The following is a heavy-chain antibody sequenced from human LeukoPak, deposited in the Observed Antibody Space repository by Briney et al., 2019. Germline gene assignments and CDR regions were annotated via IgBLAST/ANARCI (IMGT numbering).Heavy chain of an antibody. CDR3: VKEDYSSGSFDY. CDR2: ISYDGSNK. D-gene: IGHD6-19*01. Sequence: PGGSLRLSCAASGFTFSSYAMHWVRQAPGKGLEWVAVISYDGSNKYYADSVKGRFTISRDNSKNTLYLQMNSLRAEDTAVYYCVKEDYSSGSFDYWGQGTLVTVSS. CDR1: GFTFSSYA. V-gene: IGHV3-30-3*01. J-gene: IGHJ4*02.